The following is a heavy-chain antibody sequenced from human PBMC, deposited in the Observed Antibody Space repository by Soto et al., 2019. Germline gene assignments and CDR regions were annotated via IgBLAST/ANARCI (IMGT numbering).Heavy chain of an antibody. CDR2: LNAGNGYT. V-gene: IGHV1-3*01. D-gene: IGHD1-26*01. CDR3: ARGTHSGAYLIDY. J-gene: IGHJ4*02. CDR1: GYTFTGHA. Sequence: QVQLVQSRAEGKMPGASVKGSCKTSGYTFTGHAMHWVRQAPGRRLEWMGWLNAGNGYTEYSQKLQGRLTITRDTPANTGYMELTGLISEDTAVYYCARGTHSGAYLIDYWRQGTLVTVSS.